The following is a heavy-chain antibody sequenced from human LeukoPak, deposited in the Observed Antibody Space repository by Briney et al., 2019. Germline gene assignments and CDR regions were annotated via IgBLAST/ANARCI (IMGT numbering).Heavy chain of an antibody. J-gene: IGHJ4*02. V-gene: IGHV3-23*01. CDR1: GFTFNNYA. D-gene: IGHD2-15*01. Sequence: PGGSLRLSCATSGFTFNNYAMSWVRQAPGKGLEWVSGISGSGGTTYYADSVKGRFTISRDNSKNTLYLQMDSLRADDTALYYCAKRPEKGVVARGDFDYWGQGTLVTVSS. CDR3: AKRPEKGVVARGDFDY. CDR2: ISGSGGTT.